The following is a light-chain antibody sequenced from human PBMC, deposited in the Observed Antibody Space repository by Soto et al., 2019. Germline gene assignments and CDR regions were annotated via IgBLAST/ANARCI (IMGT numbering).Light chain of an antibody. V-gene: IGKV3-11*01. CDR1: QSVNNY. CDR3: QQRSNWPRT. Sequence: EIVLTQSPGTRALSPGERATLSCRASQSVNNYLAWYQQKPGQVPRLLIYDASNRATGIPARFSGSGSGTDFTLTISSLEPEDFALYYCQQRSNWPRTFGQGTKVDIK. CDR2: DAS. J-gene: IGKJ1*01.